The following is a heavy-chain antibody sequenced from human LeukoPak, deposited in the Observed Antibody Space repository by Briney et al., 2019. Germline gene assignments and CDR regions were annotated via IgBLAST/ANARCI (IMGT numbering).Heavy chain of an antibody. J-gene: IGHJ4*02. V-gene: IGHV3-30*02. CDR2: IRYDGSNK. D-gene: IGHD3-10*01. CDR1: GFTFSSYG. CDR3: AKDPYQTYREYGSARPDY. Sequence: GGSLRLSCAASGFTFSSYGMHWVRQAPGKGLEWVVFIRYDGSNKYYADSMKGRFTISRDNAKNSLYLQMNSLRVEDTAVYYCAKDPYQTYREYGSARPDYWGQGTLVAVSS.